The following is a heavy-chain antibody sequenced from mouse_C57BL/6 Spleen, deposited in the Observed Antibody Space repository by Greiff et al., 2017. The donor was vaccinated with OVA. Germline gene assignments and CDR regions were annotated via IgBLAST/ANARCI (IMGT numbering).Heavy chain of an antibody. J-gene: IGHJ2*01. CDR3: ARERDYGSSYFDY. CDR1: GYAFSSYW. CDR2: IYPGDGDT. V-gene: IGHV1-80*01. D-gene: IGHD1-1*01. Sequence: QVQLKESGAELVKPGASVKISCKASGYAFSSYWMNWVKQRPGKGLEWIGQIYPGDGDTNYNGKFKGKATLTADKSSSTAYMQLSSLTSEDSAVYFGARERDYGSSYFDYWGQGTTLTVSS.